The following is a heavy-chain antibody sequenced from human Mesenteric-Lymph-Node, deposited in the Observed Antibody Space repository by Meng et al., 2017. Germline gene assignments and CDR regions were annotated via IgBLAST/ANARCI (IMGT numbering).Heavy chain of an antibody. J-gene: IGHJ3*02. CDR1: GFTFSNAW. V-gene: IGHV3-15*01. CDR2: IKSKTDGGTT. CDR3: TTVFPPNWYSSSWNAFDI. D-gene: IGHD6-13*01. Sequence: GGSLRLSCAASGFTFSNAWMSWVRQAPGKGLEWVGRIKSKTDGGTTDYAAPVKGRFTISRDDSKNTLYLQMSSLKTEDTAVYYCTTVFPPNWYSSSWNAFDIWGQGTMVTVSS.